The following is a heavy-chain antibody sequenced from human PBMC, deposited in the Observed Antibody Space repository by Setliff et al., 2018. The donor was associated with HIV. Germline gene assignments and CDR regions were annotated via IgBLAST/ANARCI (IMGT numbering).Heavy chain of an antibody. V-gene: IGHV3-48*03. Sequence: PGGSLRLSCAASGFTFSSYEMNWVRQAPGKGLEWVAYISSSDSTVYYIDSVKGRSTIYRHNAENSLFLQMDSLRAEDTAVYYCARLSPPDDYGDLGGVDYWGQGTLVTVSS. D-gene: IGHD4-17*01. CDR3: ARLSPPDDYGDLGGVDY. J-gene: IGHJ4*02. CDR2: ISSSDSTV. CDR1: GFTFSSYE.